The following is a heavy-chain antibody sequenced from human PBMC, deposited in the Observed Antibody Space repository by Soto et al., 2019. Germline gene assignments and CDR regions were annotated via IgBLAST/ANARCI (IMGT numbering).Heavy chain of an antibody. CDR1: CGSISSGGYY. CDR3: ASDSYGSLGLDY. J-gene: IGHJ4*02. D-gene: IGHD5-18*01. Sequence: SETLSLTCTDSCGSISSGGYYWSWIRQHPGKGLEWIGYIYYSGSTYYNPSLKSRVTISVDTSKNQFSLKLSSVTAADTAVYYCASDSYGSLGLDYWGQGTLVTVSS. CDR2: IYYSGST. V-gene: IGHV4-31*03.